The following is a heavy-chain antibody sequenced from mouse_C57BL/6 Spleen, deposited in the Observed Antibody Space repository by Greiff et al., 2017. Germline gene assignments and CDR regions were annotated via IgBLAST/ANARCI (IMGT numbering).Heavy chain of an antibody. V-gene: IGHV5-17*01. Sequence: EVMLVESGGGLVKPGGSLTLSCAASGFTFSDYGMHWVRQAPEKGLEWVAYISSGSSTIYYADTVKGRFTISSDNAKNTLFLQMTSLRSEDTAMYYCARDYYGFYYAMYYWGQVTSVTDSS. CDR1: GFTFSDYG. D-gene: IGHD1-1*01. CDR2: ISSGSSTI. J-gene: IGHJ4*01. CDR3: ARDYYGFYYAMYY.